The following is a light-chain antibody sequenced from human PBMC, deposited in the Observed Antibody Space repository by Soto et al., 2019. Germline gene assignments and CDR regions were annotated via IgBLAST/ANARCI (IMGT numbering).Light chain of an antibody. J-gene: IGKJ1*01. Sequence: DIQMTQSPSTLSASVGDRVTITCLASQSISSWLAWYQQKPGKAPKLLIYKASSLESGVPSRFSGSGSGTEFTLTISSLKPDHFANYYCQQYNSYSFGQVTKVEIK. CDR1: QSISSW. CDR3: QQYNSYS. V-gene: IGKV1-5*03. CDR2: KAS.